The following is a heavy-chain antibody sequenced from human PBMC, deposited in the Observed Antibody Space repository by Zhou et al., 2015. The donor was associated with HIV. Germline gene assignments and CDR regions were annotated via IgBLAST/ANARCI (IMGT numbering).Heavy chain of an antibody. CDR1: GFAFNTYG. Sequence: EVQLSESGGGFVRPGGSLRLTCAASGFAFNTYGMTWVRQAPGKRLEWVSSLNSDGKYTSYLDSVKGRFTISRDNSNDTLYLQMNSLRAEDTAVYYCGRDRGWNVIDYWGQGTLVTVSS. D-gene: IGHD1-1*01. CDR2: LNSDGKYT. CDR3: GRDRGWNVIDY. V-gene: IGHV3-21*01. J-gene: IGHJ4*02.